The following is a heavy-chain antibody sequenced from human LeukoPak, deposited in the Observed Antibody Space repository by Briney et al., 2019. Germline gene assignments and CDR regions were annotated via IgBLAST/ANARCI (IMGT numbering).Heavy chain of an antibody. D-gene: IGHD1-26*01. Sequence: NPSETLSLTCTVSGGSISSGGYSWSWIRQPPGKGLEWIGYIYHSGSTYYNPSLQSRVTISVDRSKNQFSLKLSSVTAADTAVYYCARAGRLGYFDYWGQGTLVTVSS. V-gene: IGHV4-30-2*01. J-gene: IGHJ4*02. CDR3: ARAGRLGYFDY. CDR1: GGSISSGGYS. CDR2: IYHSGST.